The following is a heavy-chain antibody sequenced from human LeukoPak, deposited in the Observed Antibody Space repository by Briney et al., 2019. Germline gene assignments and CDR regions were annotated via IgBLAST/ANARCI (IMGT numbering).Heavy chain of an antibody. CDR2: IQTKGEGGTA. J-gene: IGHJ4*02. D-gene: IGHD2-8*02. Sequence: GGSLRLSCAASGFVFSDALMTWVRQAPGKGLEWVGRIQTKGEGGTADYAAPLRGRFTISRDDSENKLYLQMDSLKTEDTAVYYCTTDWSRWGQGTLVIVSS. V-gene: IGHV3-15*01. CDR1: GFVFSDAL. CDR3: TTDWSR.